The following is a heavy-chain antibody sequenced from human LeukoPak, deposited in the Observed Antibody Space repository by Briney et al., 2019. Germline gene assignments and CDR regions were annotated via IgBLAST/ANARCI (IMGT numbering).Heavy chain of an antibody. CDR2: ISNSGSTK. V-gene: IGHV3-48*03. CDR3: ARDGHRRYYYDSSGREDAFDI. J-gene: IGHJ3*02. CDR1: GFTFSSYE. D-gene: IGHD3-22*01. Sequence: GGSLRLSCAASGFTFSSYEMNWIRQAPGKGLEWISYISNSGSTKYYADSVKGRFTISRDNAKNSLYLQMNSLRAEDTAVYYCARDGHRRYYYDSSGREDAFDIWGQGTMVTVSS.